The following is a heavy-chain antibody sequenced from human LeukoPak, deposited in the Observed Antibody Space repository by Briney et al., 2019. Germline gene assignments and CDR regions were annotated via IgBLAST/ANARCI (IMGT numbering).Heavy chain of an antibody. D-gene: IGHD5-18*01. CDR3: ARGKDTVMGNRNYFDY. CDR1: GYTFNSYY. J-gene: IGHJ4*02. Sequence: GSSVKVSCKASGYTFNSYYMHWVRQAPGQGLEWMGIINPSGGSTSYAQKFQGRVTMTRDTSTSTVYMELSSLRSEDTAVYYCARGKDTVMGNRNYFDYWGQGTLVTVSS. CDR2: INPSGGST. V-gene: IGHV1-46*02.